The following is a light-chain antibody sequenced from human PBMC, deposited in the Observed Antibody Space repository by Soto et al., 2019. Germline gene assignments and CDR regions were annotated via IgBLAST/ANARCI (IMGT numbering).Light chain of an antibody. CDR1: SSDVGTHGY. CDR3: MCYAGGNNWV. J-gene: IGLJ3*02. V-gene: IGLV2-8*01. Sequence: QSALTQPPSASGSPGQSVTISCTGTSSDVGTHGYVSWYQQHAGKAPKLMIYDVTKRPSGVPDRFSGSKSANTASLTVSGLQAEHEADYYCMCYAGGNNWVFGGGTKLTVL. CDR2: DVT.